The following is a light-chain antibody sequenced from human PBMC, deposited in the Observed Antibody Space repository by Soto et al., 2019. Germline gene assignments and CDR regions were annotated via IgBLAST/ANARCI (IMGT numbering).Light chain of an antibody. CDR2: AAS. CDR3: QQRSNRPLT. Sequence: EIVLTQSPATLSLSPGERATLSCRASQSLSSHLAWYQQKSGQAPRLLIYAASNRAAGIPARFSGSGSGTDFTLTISSLEPEDFAVYYCQQRSNRPLTFGGGTRVEIK. J-gene: IGKJ4*01. V-gene: IGKV3-11*01. CDR1: QSLSSH.